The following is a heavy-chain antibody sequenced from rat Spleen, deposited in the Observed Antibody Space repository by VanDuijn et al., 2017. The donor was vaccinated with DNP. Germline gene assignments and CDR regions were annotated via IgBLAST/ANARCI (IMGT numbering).Heavy chain of an antibody. J-gene: IGHJ2*01. CDR1: GFTFSNYY. CDR3: TTDQHYGYVL. Sequence: EVQLVESGGGLVHPGRSLKLSCAASGFTFSNYYMAWVRQAPTKGLEWVAYISYDGGITNYGDSVKGRFTISRDNAKSSLYLQMDSLRSEDTATYYCTTDQHYGYVLWGQGVMVTVSS. CDR2: ISYDGGIT. D-gene: IGHD1-7*01. V-gene: IGHV5-20*01.